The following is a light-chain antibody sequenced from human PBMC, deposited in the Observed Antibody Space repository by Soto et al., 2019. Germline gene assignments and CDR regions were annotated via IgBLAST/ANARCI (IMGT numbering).Light chain of an antibody. CDR1: SSDVGGYNY. J-gene: IGLJ1*01. CDR3: SSYTSSSTRV. CDR2: DVS. V-gene: IGLV2-14*01. Sequence: QSALTQPASVSGSPGQSITISCTGTSSDVGGYNYVSWYQQHPGKAPKLVIFDVSDRPSGVSNRFSGSKSGNTASLTISGLQAEDEADYYCSSYTSSSTRVFGTGTKLT.